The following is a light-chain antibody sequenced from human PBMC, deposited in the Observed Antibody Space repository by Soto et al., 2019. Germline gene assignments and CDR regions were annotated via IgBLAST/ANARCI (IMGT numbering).Light chain of an antibody. CDR3: QQYGSSPGLFT. CDR1: QGISSS. V-gene: IGKV1-9*01. Sequence: DIQLTQSPSFLSASVGDRVTITCRASQGISSSLAWFQQKPGKAPKLLIYAASTLQSRVPSRFSGSGSGTDFTLTINSLQPEDFATYYCQQYGSSPGLFTFGPGTKVDIK. J-gene: IGKJ3*01. CDR2: AAS.